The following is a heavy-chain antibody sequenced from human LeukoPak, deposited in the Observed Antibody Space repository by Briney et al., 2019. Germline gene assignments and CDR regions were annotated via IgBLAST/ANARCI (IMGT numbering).Heavy chain of an antibody. J-gene: IGHJ4*02. CDR1: GYSFTSYW. CDR2: IYPGDSDT. D-gene: IGHD3-22*01. Sequence: GESLKISCKGSGYSFTSYWIGWVRQMPRKGLEWMGIIYPGDSDTRYSPSFQGQVTISADKSISTAYLQWSSLKASDTAMYYCARAYYYDSSGYLYYFDYWGQGTLVTVSS. CDR3: ARAYYYDSSGYLYYFDY. V-gene: IGHV5-51*01.